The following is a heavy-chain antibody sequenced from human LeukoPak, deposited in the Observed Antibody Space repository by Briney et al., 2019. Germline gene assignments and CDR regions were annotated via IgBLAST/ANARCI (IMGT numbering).Heavy chain of an antibody. J-gene: IGHJ5*02. Sequence: ASVKVSCKGSGYTFTNYDIKWVRQATGQGLEWMGWMNPNSGNTGYAQKFQGRVTMTRNTSISTAYMELSSLTSDDTAVYYCARGHRDNWLDPWGQGTLVTVSS. CDR3: ARGHRDNWLDP. CDR1: GYTFTNYD. V-gene: IGHV1-8*01. CDR2: MNPNSGNT.